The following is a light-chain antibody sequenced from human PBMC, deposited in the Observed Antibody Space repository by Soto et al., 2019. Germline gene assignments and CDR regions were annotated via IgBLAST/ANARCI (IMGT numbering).Light chain of an antibody. J-gene: IGKJ1*01. Sequence: DIQMTQSPSSLSASVGDRVTITCRASQSISSYLNWYQQKPGKAPKLLIYGASSLQSGVPSRFSGSGSGTDXXXTISSLQPEDFATYYCQQSYSTPRTFGQGTKVEIK. CDR2: GAS. CDR1: QSISSY. CDR3: QQSYSTPRT. V-gene: IGKV1-39*01.